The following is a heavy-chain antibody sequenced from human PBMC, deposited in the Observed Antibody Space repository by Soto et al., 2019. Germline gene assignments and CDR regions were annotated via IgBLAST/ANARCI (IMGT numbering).Heavy chain of an antibody. CDR1: GGSISSYY. J-gene: IGHJ3*02. CDR2: IYYSGST. D-gene: IGHD2-2*01. CDR3: ARYRGYCSSTSCRGAFDI. Sequence: NPSETLSLTCTVSGGSISSYYWSWIRQPPGKGLEWIGYIYYSGSTNYNPSLKSRVTISVDTSKNQFSLKLSSVTAADTAVYYCARYRGYCSSTSCRGAFDIWGQGTMVTVSS. V-gene: IGHV4-59*01.